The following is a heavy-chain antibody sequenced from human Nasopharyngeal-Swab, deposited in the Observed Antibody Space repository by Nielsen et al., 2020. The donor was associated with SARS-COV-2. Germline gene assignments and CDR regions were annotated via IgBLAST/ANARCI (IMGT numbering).Heavy chain of an antibody. CDR1: GGTFRSYD. CDR3: ARVNLMRVEMATIGPFDY. CDR2: IIPIFGTA. Sequence: SAKVACKASGGTFRSYDFRWVRQASGQGLEWLGGIIPIFGTAHYAQKFQGRVTITAVATTSTAYMELSSLRSEDTAVYYCARVNLMRVEMATIGPFDYCGQGTLVTVSS. V-gene: IGHV1-69*13. J-gene: IGHJ4*02. D-gene: IGHD5-24*01.